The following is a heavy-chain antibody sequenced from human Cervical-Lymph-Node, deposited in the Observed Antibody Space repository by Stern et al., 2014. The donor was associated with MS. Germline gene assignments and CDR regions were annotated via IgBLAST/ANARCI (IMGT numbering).Heavy chain of an antibody. CDR1: GFTVSDFY. CDR3: ARAGTSYYYYRLDV. Sequence: QMQLVQSGGGLVKPGGSLRLSCAASGFTVSDFYMSWMRQAPGKGLEWVSYISSNGKTTYYADSVEGRFTISRDNAKNSVVLQMNSLRAEDTAVYYCARAGTSYYYYRLDVWGQGTTVTVSS. J-gene: IGHJ6*02. CDR2: ISSNGKTT. V-gene: IGHV3-11*01. D-gene: IGHD1-14*01.